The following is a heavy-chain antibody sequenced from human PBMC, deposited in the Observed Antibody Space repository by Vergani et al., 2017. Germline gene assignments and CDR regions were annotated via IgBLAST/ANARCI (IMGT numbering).Heavy chain of an antibody. J-gene: IGHJ3*02. V-gene: IGHV4-31*03. Sequence: QVQLQESGPGLVKPSQTLSLTCTVSGGSISSGGYYWSWISQHPGKGLEWIGYIFYSGSTYYNPSLKSRFTISVDTSKNQFSLKLSSVTAADPAVYYCARDGWIGSGGSRLCAFDIWGQGTMVTVSS. CDR2: IFYSGST. CDR3: ARDGWIGSGGSRLCAFDI. CDR1: GGSISSGGYY. D-gene: IGHD2-15*01.